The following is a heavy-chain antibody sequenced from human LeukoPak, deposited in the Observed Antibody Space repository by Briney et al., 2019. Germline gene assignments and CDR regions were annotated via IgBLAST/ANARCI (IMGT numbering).Heavy chain of an antibody. Sequence: ASVKVSCKASGYTFTGYYIHWVRQAPGQGLEWMGWINPNSVATRYAQKFQDRVTMTTDTSITTAYMELSGLRSDGTALYYCARGSEVGGTEKNALDIWGQGTMVTVSS. D-gene: IGHD1-26*01. CDR1: GYTFTGYY. J-gene: IGHJ3*02. CDR3: ARGSEVGGTEKNALDI. CDR2: INPNSVAT. V-gene: IGHV1-2*02.